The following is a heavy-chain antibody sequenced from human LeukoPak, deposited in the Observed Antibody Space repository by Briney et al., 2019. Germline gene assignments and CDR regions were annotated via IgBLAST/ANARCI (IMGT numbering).Heavy chain of an antibody. D-gene: IGHD3-22*01. CDR1: GGSISSYY. CDR3: ATVISQYDPNAYYPFQY. J-gene: IGHJ1*01. V-gene: IGHV4-59*01. Sequence: PSQTLSLTCTVSGGSISSYYWSWIRQPPGKGLEWIGYIYYSGSTNYNPSLKSRVTISVDTSKNQFSLKLSSVTAADTAVYYCATVISQYDPNAYYPFQYWGQGTLVTVSS. CDR2: IYYSGST.